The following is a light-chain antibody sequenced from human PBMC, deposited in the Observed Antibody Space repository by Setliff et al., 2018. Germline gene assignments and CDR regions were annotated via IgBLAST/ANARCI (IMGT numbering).Light chain of an antibody. CDR1: SSDVGSYDL. CDR2: AVS. V-gene: IGLV2-14*03. Sequence: ALTQPASVSGSPGQSITISCSGTSSDVGSYDLVSWYQQHPGKAPKLIIYAVSDRPSGVSNRFSGSKSGNTASLTISGLQTEDEADYYCNAYTSGSTYVFGTGTKGTVL. J-gene: IGLJ1*01. CDR3: NAYTSGSTYV.